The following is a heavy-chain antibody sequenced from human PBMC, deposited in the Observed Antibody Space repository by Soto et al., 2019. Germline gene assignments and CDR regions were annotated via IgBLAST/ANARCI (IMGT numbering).Heavy chain of an antibody. J-gene: IGHJ6*02. D-gene: IGHD3-10*01. CDR2: IVVGSGNT. V-gene: IGHV1-58*01. CDR3: AAMVRGVKYYYGMDV. Sequence: ASVKVSCKASGSTFTSSAVQWVRQARGQRLEWIGWIVVGSGNTNYAQKFQERVTITRDMSTSTAYMELSSLRSEDTAVYYCAAMVRGVKYYYGMDVWGQGTTVTVSS. CDR1: GSTFTSSA.